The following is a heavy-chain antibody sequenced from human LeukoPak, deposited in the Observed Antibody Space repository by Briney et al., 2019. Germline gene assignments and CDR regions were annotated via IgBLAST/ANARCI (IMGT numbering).Heavy chain of an antibody. J-gene: IGHJ4*02. V-gene: IGHV3-23*01. CDR2: ISGSGGGT. CDR3: AKEWGAVAVN. Sequence: GGSLRLSCAASGFTLSNYYMSWVRQAPGKGLEWVSVISGSGGGTYYADSVKGRFTISRDTSKNTLYLQMNSLRAEDTAIYYCAKEWGAVAVNWGQGTLVTVSS. D-gene: IGHD6-19*01. CDR1: GFTLSNYY.